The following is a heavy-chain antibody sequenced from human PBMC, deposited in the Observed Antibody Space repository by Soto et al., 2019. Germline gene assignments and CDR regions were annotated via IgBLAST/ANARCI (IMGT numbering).Heavy chain of an antibody. CDR2: INHSGST. Sequence: QVQLQQWGAGLLKPSETLSLTCAVYGGSFSGYYWSWIRQPPGKGLEWIGEINHSGSTNYNPSLKSRVTISVDTSKNQFSLKLGSVTAADTAVYYCARGGAVAVLSYYFDYWGQGTLVTVSS. CDR3: ARGGAVAVLSYYFDY. CDR1: GGSFSGYY. V-gene: IGHV4-34*01. J-gene: IGHJ4*02. D-gene: IGHD6-19*01.